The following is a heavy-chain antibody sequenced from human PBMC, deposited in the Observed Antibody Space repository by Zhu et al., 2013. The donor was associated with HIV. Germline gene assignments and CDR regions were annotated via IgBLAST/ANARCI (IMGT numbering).Heavy chain of an antibody. D-gene: IGHD3-22*01. CDR2: MNPKSDNA. CDR1: GYTFTNYG. J-gene: IGHJ4*02. CDR3: ARGRWDSNGYYSY. Sequence: QVQLVQSGPEVKKPGASVKVSCKASGYTFTNYGINWVRQATGQGLEWMGWMNPKSDNAGYAQKFQGRVTMTRNISISTAYMELNSLTSEDTAVYYCARGRWDSNGYYSYWGQGTLVTVSS. V-gene: IGHV1-8*01.